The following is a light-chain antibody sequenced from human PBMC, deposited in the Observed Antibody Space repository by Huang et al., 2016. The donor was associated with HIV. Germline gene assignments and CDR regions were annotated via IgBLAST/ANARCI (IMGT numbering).Light chain of an antibody. CDR1: QSLVYGDGNIY. CDR2: KLS. CDR3: MQASHGAAT. V-gene: IGKV2-30*01. Sequence: DVLLTQSPLSLPVTLGQPAFITCKSNQSLVYGDGNIYLTWFHQRPGHSPRRLIYKLSSRDSGVPDRFSAGGSGTDFTLWISEVEAEDVGDYYCMQASHGAATFGQGTRVDIK. J-gene: IGKJ1*01.